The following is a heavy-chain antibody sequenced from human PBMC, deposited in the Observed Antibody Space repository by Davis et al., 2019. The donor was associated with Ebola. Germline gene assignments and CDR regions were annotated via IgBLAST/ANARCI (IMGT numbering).Heavy chain of an antibody. Sequence: PSETLSLTCPVSGDSVSISRGGDNWIWQCPSRDLEWMGRTYYSSKWYKDYACTVKSRITINPDTSKNQFSLQLNSVTPEDTALYYRARGWLRAGMDVWGEGTTVTVSS. CDR1: GDSVSISRGG. J-gene: IGHJ6*04. D-gene: IGHD5-18*01. CDR2: TYYSSKWYK. V-gene: IGHV6-1*01. CDR3: ARGWLRAGMDV.